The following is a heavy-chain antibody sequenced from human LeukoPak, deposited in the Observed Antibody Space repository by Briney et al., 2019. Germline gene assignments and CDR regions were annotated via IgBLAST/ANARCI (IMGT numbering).Heavy chain of an antibody. CDR1: GFTFSDYA. J-gene: IGHJ4*02. CDR3: ARFYCGGDCYFYFDY. CDR2: ISYDGSDK. Sequence: AGGSLRLSCAASGFTFSDYAMNWVRQAPGKGLEWVAVISYDGSDKYYADSVKGRFTISRDNSENTLYLQMNSLRAEDTAMYYCARFYCGGDCYFYFDYWGQGTLVTVSS. V-gene: IGHV3-30*04. D-gene: IGHD2-21*02.